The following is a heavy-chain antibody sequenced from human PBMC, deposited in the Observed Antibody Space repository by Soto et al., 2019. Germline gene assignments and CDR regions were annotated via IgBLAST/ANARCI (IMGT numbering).Heavy chain of an antibody. D-gene: IGHD4-17*01. CDR1: GYTFTSYA. V-gene: IGHV1-3*01. Sequence: GASVKVSCKASGYTFTSYAMHWVRQAPGQRLEWMGWINAGNGNTKYSQKFQGRVTISRDNAENSVYLEMDSLRAEDTALYYCARDVDADFRTDFDYWGRGTLVTVSS. J-gene: IGHJ4*02. CDR2: INAGNGNT. CDR3: ARDVDADFRTDFDY.